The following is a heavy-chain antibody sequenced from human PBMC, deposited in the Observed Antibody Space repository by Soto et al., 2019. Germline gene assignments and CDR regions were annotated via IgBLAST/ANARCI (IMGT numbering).Heavy chain of an antibody. CDR1: GYTFTRYG. Sequence: QGQLVQSGAEVKNPGASVKVSCKASGYTFTRYGIGWARQAPGQGLEWMGWINTYNGNTNYAQNVKGRVNLTTDTSTSTAHMELRSLRSNDPAIYYCAMVDVYVTPSPQDVWGQGTTVIVSS. CDR3: AMVDVYVTPSPQDV. V-gene: IGHV1-18*01. D-gene: IGHD3-16*01. CDR2: INTYNGNT. J-gene: IGHJ6*02.